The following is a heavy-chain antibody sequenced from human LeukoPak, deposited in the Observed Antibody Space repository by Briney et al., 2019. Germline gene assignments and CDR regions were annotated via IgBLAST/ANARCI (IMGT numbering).Heavy chain of an antibody. CDR1: GFTFDDYA. D-gene: IGHD5-18*01. Sequence: PGGSLRLSCAASGFTFDDYAMHWVRQAPGKGLEWVSGISWNSGSIGYADSVKGRFTISRDNAKNSLYLQMNSLRAEDTAVYYCAKDHQIQLWLRWEGSHYYYMDVWGKGTTVTISS. CDR2: ISWNSGSI. V-gene: IGHV3-9*01. CDR3: AKDHQIQLWLRWEGSHYYYMDV. J-gene: IGHJ6*03.